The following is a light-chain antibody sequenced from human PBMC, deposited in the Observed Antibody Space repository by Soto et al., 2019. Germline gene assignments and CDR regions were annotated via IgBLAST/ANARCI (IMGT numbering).Light chain of an antibody. Sequence: IVLMQSTGPLSLSPGGRATLSCRVRQSVGKTYLDWYQQKPGQPPRLLMYGASARATGMPARFSGSGSGTEFTLTITGLQSEDFAVYYCHQYNNWPRTFGQGTKVDIK. J-gene: IGKJ1*01. V-gene: IGKV3-15*01. CDR1: QSVGKTY. CDR3: HQYNNWPRT. CDR2: GAS.